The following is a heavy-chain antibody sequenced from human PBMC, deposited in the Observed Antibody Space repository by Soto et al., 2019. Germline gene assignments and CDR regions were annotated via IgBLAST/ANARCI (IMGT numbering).Heavy chain of an antibody. CDR3: ARDRIAGSKYYYGMDV. Sequence: QVQLVQSGAEVKKPGSSVRVSCKASGGTFSSYAISWVRQAPGQGLEWMGGIIPIFATENYAQKFQGRVTITADDSTSTAYMELSSLRAEDTAVYYCARDRIAGSKYYYGMDVWGQGTTVTVAS. J-gene: IGHJ6*02. CDR2: IIPIFATE. CDR1: GGTFSSYA. V-gene: IGHV1-69*01. D-gene: IGHD6-13*01.